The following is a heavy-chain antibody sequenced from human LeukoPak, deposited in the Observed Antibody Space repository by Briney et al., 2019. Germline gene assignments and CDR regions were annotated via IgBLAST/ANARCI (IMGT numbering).Heavy chain of an antibody. Sequence: QTGGSLRLSCAASGFTFSDHYMDWVRQSPGKGLEWVGRTRNKANSYTAEYAASVKGRFTISRDDSKNSLYLQMNSLKTEDTAVYYCTRGWPGHALDIWGQGTMVTVSS. CDR1: GFTFSDHY. CDR2: TRNKANSYTA. D-gene: IGHD2-15*01. CDR3: TRGWPGHALDI. V-gene: IGHV3-72*01. J-gene: IGHJ3*02.